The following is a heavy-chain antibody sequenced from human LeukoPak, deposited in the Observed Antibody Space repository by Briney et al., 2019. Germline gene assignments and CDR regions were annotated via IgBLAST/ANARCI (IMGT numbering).Heavy chain of an antibody. D-gene: IGHD1-26*01. CDR3: AKDGSGSSLDV. Sequence: AGGSLRLSCAGSGFTFSSCAMNWVRQAPGKGLEWVSVISYSSSYTYYADSVKGRFTISSDNARNSLYLQMNSLRAEDTAVYYCAKDGSGSSLDVWGKGTTVTVSS. V-gene: IGHV3-21*01. CDR1: GFTFSSCA. CDR2: ISYSSSYT. J-gene: IGHJ6*04.